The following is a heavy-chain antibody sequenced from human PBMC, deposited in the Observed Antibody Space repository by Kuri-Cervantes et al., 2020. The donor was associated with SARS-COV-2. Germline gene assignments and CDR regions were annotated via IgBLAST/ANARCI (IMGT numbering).Heavy chain of an antibody. Sequence: GGSLRLSCEASGFIFSDYAMDWVRQAPGKGLEWVAIISFDGRNTKFADSVKGRFTISRDNSKNVVYLQMNSLRIEDTAEYFCARDPWGQGTLVTVSS. CDR3: ARDP. V-gene: IGHV3-30*14. CDR1: GFIFSDYA. J-gene: IGHJ5*02. CDR2: ISFDGRNT.